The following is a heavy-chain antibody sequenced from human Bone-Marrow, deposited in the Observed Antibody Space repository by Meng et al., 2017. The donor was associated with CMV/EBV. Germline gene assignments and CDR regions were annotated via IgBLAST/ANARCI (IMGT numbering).Heavy chain of an antibody. CDR3: SRSPNFYYGSGSSLGGWFDP. Sequence: SLKISCAASGFTFDDYAMHWVRQAPGKGLEWVSGIRWNSCSIGYADSVKGRFTISRDNAKNSLYLQMNSLRAEDMALYYCSRSPNFYYGSGSSLGGWFDPWGQGTLVTVSS. CDR2: IRWNSCSI. CDR1: GFTFDDYA. J-gene: IGHJ5*02. V-gene: IGHV3-9*03. D-gene: IGHD3-10*01.